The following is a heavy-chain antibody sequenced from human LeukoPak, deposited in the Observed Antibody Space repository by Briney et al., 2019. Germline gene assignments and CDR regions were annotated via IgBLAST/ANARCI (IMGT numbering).Heavy chain of an antibody. J-gene: IGHJ6*02. Sequence: PGGSLRLSCAASGFTVSSNYMSWVRQAPGKGLEWVSVIYSGGSTYYADSVKGRFTISRDNSKNTLYLQMNSLRAEDTAVYYCARSYCSGGSCYRYYYYYGMDVWGQGTTVTVSS. D-gene: IGHD2-15*01. CDR3: ARSYCSGGSCYRYYYYYGMDV. CDR2: IYSGGST. CDR1: GFTVSSNY. V-gene: IGHV3-66*01.